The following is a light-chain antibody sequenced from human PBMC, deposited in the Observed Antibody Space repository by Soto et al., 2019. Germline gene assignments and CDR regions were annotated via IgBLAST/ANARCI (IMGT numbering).Light chain of an antibody. CDR2: EVT. V-gene: IGLV2-14*01. Sequence: QSVLAQPASVSGSPGQSITISCTGTSSDVGRFNFVSWFQQHPGKAPKLLIYEVTKRPSEVSNRFSGSKSGNTASLTISGLQTEDEADYYCSSYKTRSTYVFGTGTKVTVL. CDR1: SSDVGRFNF. J-gene: IGLJ1*01. CDR3: SSYKTRSTYV.